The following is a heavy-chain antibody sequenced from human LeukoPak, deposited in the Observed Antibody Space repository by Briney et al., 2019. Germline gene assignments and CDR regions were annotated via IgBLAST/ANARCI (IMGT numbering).Heavy chain of an antibody. CDR1: GFTFSTYD. CDR2: TGTAGDT. CDR3: ARRNRNGFDY. V-gene: IGHV3-13*01. J-gene: IGHJ4*02. D-gene: IGHD2-8*01. Sequence: GGSLRLSCAASGFTFSTYDFHWVRQTTGKGLEWVSATGTAGDTWYSGSVKGRFTISRENAKSSMYLQMNSLRVGDAAVYYCARRNRNGFDYWGQGTLVTVSS.